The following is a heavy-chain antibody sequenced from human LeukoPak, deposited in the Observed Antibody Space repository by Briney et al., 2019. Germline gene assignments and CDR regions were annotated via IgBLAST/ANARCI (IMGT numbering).Heavy chain of an antibody. V-gene: IGHV3-23*01. Sequence: GGSLRLSCAAPGFTFSSYAMSWVRQAPGKGLEWVSTTSGSGGSTYYADSVKGRFTISRDNSKNTLLLQMNSLRAEDTAVYSCAKDLSFGGPDAFDIWGQGTVVTVSS. CDR1: GFTFSSYA. CDR2: TSGSGGST. J-gene: IGHJ3*02. D-gene: IGHD3-16*01. CDR3: AKDLSFGGPDAFDI.